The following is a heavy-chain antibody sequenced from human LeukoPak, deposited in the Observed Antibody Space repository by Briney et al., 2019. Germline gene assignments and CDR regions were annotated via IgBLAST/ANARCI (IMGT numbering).Heavy chain of an antibody. CDR3: AKLSLGIAAARLPGNYYYYYMDV. CDR2: ISYDGSNK. CDR1: GFTFSSYG. Sequence: GRSLRLSCAASGFTFSSYGMHWVRQAPGKGLEWVAVISYDGSNKYYADSVKGRFTISRDNSKNTLYLQMNSLRAEDTAVYYCAKLSLGIAAARLPGNYYYYYMDVWGKGTTVTVSS. V-gene: IGHV3-30*18. J-gene: IGHJ6*03. D-gene: IGHD6-13*01.